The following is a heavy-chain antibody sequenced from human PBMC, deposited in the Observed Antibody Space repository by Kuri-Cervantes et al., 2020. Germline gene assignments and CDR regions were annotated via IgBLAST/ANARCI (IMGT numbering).Heavy chain of an antibody. CDR2: ISAYNGNT. D-gene: IGHD3-3*01. Sequence: ASVKVSCKASGYTFTSYGISWVRQAPGQGLEWMGWISAYNGNTNYAQKLQGRVTMTTDTSTSTAYMELRSLRSDDTAVYYCARGQITIFGVPIPDYYGMDVWGQGTTVTVSS. CDR3: ARGQITIFGVPIPDYYGMDV. CDR1: GYTFTSYG. J-gene: IGHJ6*02. V-gene: IGHV1-18*01.